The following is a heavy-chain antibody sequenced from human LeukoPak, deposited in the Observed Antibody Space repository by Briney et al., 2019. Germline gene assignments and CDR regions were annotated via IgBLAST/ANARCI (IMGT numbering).Heavy chain of an antibody. Sequence: SETLSLTCTVSGGSINRFYWSWIRESPGKGLEWIGYVYYSGSTIYNPSLKSRVTISVDTSKNQFSLKLSSVTAADTAVYYCARVSDGYNSNWGQGTLVTVSS. CDR2: VYYSGST. V-gene: IGHV4-59*01. CDR1: GGSINRFY. CDR3: ARVSDGYNSN. J-gene: IGHJ4*02. D-gene: IGHD5-24*01.